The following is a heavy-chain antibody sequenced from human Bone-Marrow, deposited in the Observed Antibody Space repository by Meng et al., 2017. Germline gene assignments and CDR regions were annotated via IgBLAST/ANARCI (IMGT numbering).Heavy chain of an antibody. J-gene: IGHJ4*02. D-gene: IGHD3-22*01. Sequence: GESLKISCAASGLTFSSYEMNWVRQAPGKGLEWVSYISSGGDTIYYADSVKGRFTISRDNAKNSLFLQMNSLRAEDTAVYFCVKGRPYYDSSDSDYFHNWGQGTLVTVSS. CDR3: VKGRPYYDSSDSDYFHN. V-gene: IGHV3-48*03. CDR1: GLTFSSYE. CDR2: ISSGGDTI.